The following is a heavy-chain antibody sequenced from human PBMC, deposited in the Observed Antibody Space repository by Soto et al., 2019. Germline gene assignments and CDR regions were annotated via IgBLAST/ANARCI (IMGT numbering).Heavy chain of an antibody. CDR1: GGSISSYY. CDR3: ARHGSSPRGMYNWFDP. V-gene: IGHV4-59*08. CDR2: IYYSGST. D-gene: IGHD6-6*01. Sequence: SETLSLTCTVSGGSISSYYWSWIRQPPGKGLEWIGYIYYSGSTNYNPSLKSRVTISVDTSKNQFSLKLSSVTAADTAVYYCARHGSSPRGMYNWFDPWGQGTLVTVSS. J-gene: IGHJ5*02.